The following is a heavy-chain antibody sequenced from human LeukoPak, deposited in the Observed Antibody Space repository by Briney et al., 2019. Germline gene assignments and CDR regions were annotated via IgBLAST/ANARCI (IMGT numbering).Heavy chain of an antibody. CDR2: ISSSSSYI. CDR1: GFTFSSYS. Sequence: GGSLRLSCAASGFTFSSYSMNWVRQAPGKGLEWVSSISSSSSYIYYADSVKGRFTISRDNAKNSLYLQMNSLRAEDTAVYYCARGGGSSTSCSYWGQGTLVTVSS. CDR3: ARGGGSSTSCSY. J-gene: IGHJ4*02. D-gene: IGHD2-2*01. V-gene: IGHV3-21*01.